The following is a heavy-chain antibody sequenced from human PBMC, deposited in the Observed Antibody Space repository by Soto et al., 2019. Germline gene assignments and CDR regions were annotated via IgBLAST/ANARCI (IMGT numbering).Heavy chain of an antibody. CDR2: IYESGST. Sequence: SETLSLTCAVSGGTISSGGDSWSWNRQPPGKGLEWIGYIYESGSTYYNPSLKSRVTISVDRSKNQFSLKLSSVTAADTAVYYCARAHYGDYGYGMDVWGQGTTVTVSS. D-gene: IGHD4-17*01. CDR3: ARAHYGDYGYGMDV. CDR1: GGTISSGGDS. V-gene: IGHV4-30-2*01. J-gene: IGHJ6*02.